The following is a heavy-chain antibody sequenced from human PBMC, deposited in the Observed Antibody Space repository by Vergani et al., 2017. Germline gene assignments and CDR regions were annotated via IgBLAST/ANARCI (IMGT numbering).Heavy chain of an antibody. CDR2: SNPSGGHT. J-gene: IGHJ4*02. D-gene: IGHD3-9*01. V-gene: IGHV1-46*03. Sequence: QVPVVQSGAEVKKSGASVKVSCKTSGYTFSNYYMHWVRQAPGQGLEWMGISNPSGGHTNYAQKFQGRVTMTRDTSTSTVYMELSSLRSEDTAIYYCARGDYGIVTGYRYWGQGTLVTVSA. CDR1: GYTFSNYY. CDR3: ARGDYGIVTGYRY.